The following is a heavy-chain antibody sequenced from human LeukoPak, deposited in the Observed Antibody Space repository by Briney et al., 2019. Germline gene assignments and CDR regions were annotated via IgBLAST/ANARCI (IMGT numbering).Heavy chain of an antibody. CDR2: IYHDEIT. CDR1: GDSITSGGYS. Sequence: PSQTLSLTCAVSGDSITSGGYSRSWIRQPPGKALEWIGYIYHDEITYYNPSLKSRVTISVGRSRTQFSLKLNSVTAADTAVYYCARGYDVLTGHDYFDYWGQGTLVTVSS. J-gene: IGHJ4*02. D-gene: IGHD3-9*01. CDR3: ARGYDVLTGHDYFDY. V-gene: IGHV4-30-2*01.